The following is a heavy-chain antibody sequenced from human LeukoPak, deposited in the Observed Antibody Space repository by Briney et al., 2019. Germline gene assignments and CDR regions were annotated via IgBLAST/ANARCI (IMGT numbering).Heavy chain of an antibody. CDR2: IWHDGNIK. J-gene: IGHJ3*02. CDR1: GLTLSGHG. V-gene: IGHV3-33*01. CDR3: ARVGSGSYFLDAFDI. D-gene: IGHD1-26*01. Sequence: QPGGSLRLSCAASGLTLSGHGMHWVRQAPGKGLEWVAIIWHDGNIKYYADSVKGRFIVSRDNYKNTVFLQMNSLRGEDMAVYYCARVGSGSYFLDAFDIWGQGTMVSVSS.